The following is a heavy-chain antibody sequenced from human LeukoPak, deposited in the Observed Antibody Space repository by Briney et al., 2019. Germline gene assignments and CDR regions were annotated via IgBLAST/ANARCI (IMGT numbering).Heavy chain of an antibody. D-gene: IGHD3-10*01. CDR3: ARAQTTGFGESLHY. CDR2: ISAYNGNT. V-gene: IGHV1-18*01. CDR1: GYTFTSYG. J-gene: IGHJ4*02. Sequence: ASVKVSCKASGYTFTSYGISWVRQAPGQGLEWMGWISAYNGNTGYAQNLQGRVTLTTDTSTSTAYMEVRSLRSDDTAVYYCARAQTTGFGESLHYWGQGTLVTVSS.